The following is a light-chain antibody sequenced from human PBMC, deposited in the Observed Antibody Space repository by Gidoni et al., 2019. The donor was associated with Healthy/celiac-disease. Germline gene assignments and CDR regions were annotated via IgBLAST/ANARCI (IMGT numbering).Light chain of an antibody. V-gene: IGKV1-39*01. CDR3: QQSYSTPLFT. CDR1: QSIRSY. J-gene: IGKJ3*01. CDR2: AAS. Sequence: DLQMTQSPSSLSASVGDRGTITCRASQSIRSYLNWYQQKPGKAPKLLSYAASSLQSGVPSRFSGSGSGTDFPLTICSLQPEDFATYYCQQSYSTPLFTFXPXTKVDIK.